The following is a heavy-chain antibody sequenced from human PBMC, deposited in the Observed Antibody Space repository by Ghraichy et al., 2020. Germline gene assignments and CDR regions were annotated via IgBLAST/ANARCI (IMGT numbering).Heavy chain of an antibody. CDR3: ARDPPHYDFWSGYQDNWFDP. J-gene: IGHJ5*02. Sequence: SETLSLTCTVSGGSISSGSYYWSWIRQPAGKGLEWIGRIYTSGSTNYNPSLKSRVTISVDTSKNQFSLKLSSVTAADTAVYYCARDPPHYDFWSGYQDNWFDPWGQGTLVTVSS. D-gene: IGHD3-3*01. CDR2: IYTSGST. V-gene: IGHV4-61*02. CDR1: GGSISSGSYY.